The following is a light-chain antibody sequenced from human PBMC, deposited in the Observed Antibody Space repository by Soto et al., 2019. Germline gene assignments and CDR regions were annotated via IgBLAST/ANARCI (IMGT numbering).Light chain of an antibody. CDR1: QYISSY. CDR2: DAS. J-gene: IGKJ1*01. V-gene: IGKV1-39*01. Sequence: DIQMTQSPSSLSASVGDRVTTPCRASQYISSYLNWYQQKPGKAPKLLIYDASSLQGGVPSRFSGSGSATDFTLTISSLQPEDFATYYCQQSYSNPRTFGQGTKVDIK. CDR3: QQSYSNPRT.